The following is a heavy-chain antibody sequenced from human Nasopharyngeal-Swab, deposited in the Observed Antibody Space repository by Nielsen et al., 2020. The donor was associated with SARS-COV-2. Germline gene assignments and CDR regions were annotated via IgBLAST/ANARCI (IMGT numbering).Heavy chain of an antibody. D-gene: IGHD6-6*01. V-gene: IGHV4-34*01. Sequence: SETLSLTCTYKGASFTGIFWNWVRQPPGKGLEWIGEVSHSGTATYNPSLKSRVTISVDTSKNQFSLKLSSVTAADTAVYYCASIAAPVLYFDYWGQGTLVTVSS. CDR2: VSHSGTA. CDR3: ASIAAPVLYFDY. CDR1: GASFTGIF. J-gene: IGHJ4*02.